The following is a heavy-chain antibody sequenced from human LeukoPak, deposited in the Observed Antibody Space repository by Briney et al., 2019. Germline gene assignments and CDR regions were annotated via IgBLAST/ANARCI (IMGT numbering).Heavy chain of an antibody. Sequence: GGSLRLSCAASGFTFSSYAMSWVRQAPGKGLEWVSAISGSGGSTYYADSVKGRFTISRDNSKNTLYLQMNSLRAEDTAVYYCAKGAITMCRGGIVNDYWGQGTLVTVAS. CDR2: ISGSGGST. D-gene: IGHD3-10*01. CDR1: GFTFSSYA. J-gene: IGHJ4*02. V-gene: IGHV3-23*01. CDR3: AKGAITMCRGGIVNDY.